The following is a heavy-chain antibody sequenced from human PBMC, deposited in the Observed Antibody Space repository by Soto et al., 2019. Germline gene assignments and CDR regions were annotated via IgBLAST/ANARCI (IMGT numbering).Heavy chain of an antibody. Sequence: GASEKVSCKASGYTFTGYYMHWVRQAPGQGLEWMGWINPNSGGTNYAQKFQGRVTMTRDTSISTAYMELSRLRSDDTAVYYCARDRSSSWYSAYYYYGMDVWGQGTTVTVSS. V-gene: IGHV1-2*02. D-gene: IGHD6-13*01. CDR1: GYTFTGYY. J-gene: IGHJ6*02. CDR2: INPNSGGT. CDR3: ARDRSSSWYSAYYYYGMDV.